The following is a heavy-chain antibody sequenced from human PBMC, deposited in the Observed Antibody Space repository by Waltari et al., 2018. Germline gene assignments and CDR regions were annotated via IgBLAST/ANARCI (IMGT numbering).Heavy chain of an antibody. CDR1: GFTFGDYA. J-gene: IGHJ4*02. CDR3: TRDGGYCSGGSCQRGDY. CDR2: IRSKAYGGTT. Sequence: EVQLVESGGGLVQPGRSLRLSCTASGFTFGDYAMSWFRQAPGKGLEWVGFIRSKAYGGTTEYAASVKGRFTISRDDSKSIAYLQMNSLKTEDTAVYYCTRDGGYCSGGSCQRGDYWGQGTLVTVSS. V-gene: IGHV3-49*03. D-gene: IGHD2-15*01.